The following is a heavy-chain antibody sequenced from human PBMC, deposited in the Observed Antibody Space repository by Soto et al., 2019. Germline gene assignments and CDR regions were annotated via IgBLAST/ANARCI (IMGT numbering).Heavy chain of an antibody. J-gene: IGHJ4*02. Sequence: PSETLSLTCTVSGGSVSSGSYFWSWIRQPPGKGLEWIGYIYNSGSTNYNSSLKSRVTISADTSKNQFSLKLSSVTVADTAVYYCAREDGWRFRSTGYRKYYFAYWGQGSLVIVPS. CDR1: GGSVSSGSYF. D-gene: IGHD3-9*01. CDR2: IYNSGST. CDR3: AREDGWRFRSTGYRKYYFAY. V-gene: IGHV4-61*01.